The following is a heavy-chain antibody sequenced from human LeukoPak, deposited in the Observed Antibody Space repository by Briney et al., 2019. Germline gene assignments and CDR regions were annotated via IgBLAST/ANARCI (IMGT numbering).Heavy chain of an antibody. CDR3: ARGDSDFWSGYYTLAVGLSRPDY. D-gene: IGHD3-3*01. CDR2: INPSGGST. V-gene: IGHV1-46*01. CDR1: GYTFTSYY. J-gene: IGHJ4*02. Sequence: ASVKVSCKASGYTFTSYYMHWVRQAPGQGLEWMGIINPSGGSTSYAQKFQGRVTMTSDTSTSKDYMELNRLSSEDTAVYYCARGDSDFWSGYYTLAVGLSRPDYWGQGTLVTVSS.